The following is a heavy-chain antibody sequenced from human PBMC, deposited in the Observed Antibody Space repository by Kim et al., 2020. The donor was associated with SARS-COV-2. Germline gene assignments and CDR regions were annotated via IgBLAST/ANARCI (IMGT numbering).Heavy chain of an antibody. Sequence: GGSLRLSCAASGFTFSSYGMHWVRQAPGKGLEWVAVIWYDGSNKYYADSVKGRFTISRDNSKNTLYLQMTSLRAEDTAVYYCARKKTNCSGGSCYSRNWFDPWGQGTLVTVSS. V-gene: IGHV3-33*01. CDR3: ARKKTNCSGGSCYSRNWFDP. J-gene: IGHJ5*02. D-gene: IGHD2-15*01. CDR1: GFTFSSYG. CDR2: IWYDGSNK.